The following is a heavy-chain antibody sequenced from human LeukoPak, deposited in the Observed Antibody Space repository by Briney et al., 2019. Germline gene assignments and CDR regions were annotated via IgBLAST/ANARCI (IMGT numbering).Heavy chain of an antibody. Sequence: SETQSLTCTVSGGSISSSSYYWGWIRQPPGKGLEWIGSIYYSGSTYYNPSLKSRVTISVDTSKNQFSLKLSSVTAADTAVYYCARLTTMVRGVKHVDYWGQGTLVTVSS. J-gene: IGHJ4*02. CDR2: IYYSGST. CDR1: GGSISSSSYY. V-gene: IGHV4-39*07. D-gene: IGHD3-10*01. CDR3: ARLTTMVRGVKHVDY.